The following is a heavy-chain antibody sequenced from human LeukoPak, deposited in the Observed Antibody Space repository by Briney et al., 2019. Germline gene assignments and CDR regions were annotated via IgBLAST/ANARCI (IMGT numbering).Heavy chain of an antibody. J-gene: IGHJ4*02. D-gene: IGHD1-1*01. CDR3: ARGPYKNVISANPDY. V-gene: IGHV3-48*01. CDR1: GFTFSDYS. Sequence: GGSLRLSCAASGFTFSDYSMNWVRQATGKGLEWVSYISSIGATIYYADSVKGRFTISRDNAKNSLFLQMNSLRAEDTAVYYCARGPYKNVISANPDYWGQGTLVTVSS. CDR2: ISSIGATI.